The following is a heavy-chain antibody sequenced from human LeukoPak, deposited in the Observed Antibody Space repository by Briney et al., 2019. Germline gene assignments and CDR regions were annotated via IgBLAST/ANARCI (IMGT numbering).Heavy chain of an antibody. V-gene: IGHV1-2*02. CDR3: ARGGDVVATIWAFDY. J-gene: IGHJ4*02. Sequence: ASVKVSCKASGYIFTGDYVHWVRQAPGQGLEWMGWINPNSGGTNTAQKFQGRVTMTRDTSITTAYMELSRLRSDDTAVYYCARGGDVVATIWAFDYWGQGTLVTVSS. CDR2: INPNSGGT. CDR1: GYIFTGDY. D-gene: IGHD5-12*01.